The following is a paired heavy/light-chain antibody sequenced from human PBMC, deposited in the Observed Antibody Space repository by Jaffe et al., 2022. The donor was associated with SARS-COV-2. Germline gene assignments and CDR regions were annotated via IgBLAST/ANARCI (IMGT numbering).Light chain of an antibody. CDR3: KSYTSSGNLV. CDR2: EVS. V-gene: IGLV2-14*01. CDR1: SSDIGAYNY. Sequence: QSALTQPASVSGSPGQSIAISCTGTSSDIGAYNYVSWYQQHPGKAPKLIVYEVSSRPSGFSDRFSGSKSGNTATLTISGLQAEDEADYYCKSYTSSGNLVFGGGTKVTVL. J-gene: IGLJ3*02.
Heavy chain of an antibody. Sequence: QVQLQESGPGLVKASQTLSLTCTVAGGSISSGSYYWSWIRQPAGKGLEWIGRIYSSGSTTYNPSLKSRVTISVDTSKNQFSLKLNSVTAADTAVYYCARGWSDKGRHWYFDVWGRGTLVTVSS. J-gene: IGHJ2*01. D-gene: IGHD2-15*01. V-gene: IGHV4-61*02. CDR2: IYSSGST. CDR1: GGSISSGSYY. CDR3: ARGWSDKGRHWYFDV.